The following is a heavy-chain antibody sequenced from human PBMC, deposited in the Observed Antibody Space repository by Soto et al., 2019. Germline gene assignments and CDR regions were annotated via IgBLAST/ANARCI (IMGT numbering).Heavy chain of an antibody. CDR2: ITYEGSQV. Sequence: LRLSCAASGFTFPRFGMQWVRQAPGKGLEWVALITYEGSQVYYADAVKGRFTISRDNGDNTLSLQMDNLRTEDTATYFCAKGRGEMNWANYYGLDVWGQGTTVTVSS. CDR1: GFTFPRFG. D-gene: IGHD7-27*01. V-gene: IGHV3-30*18. J-gene: IGHJ6*02. CDR3: AKGRGEMNWANYYGLDV.